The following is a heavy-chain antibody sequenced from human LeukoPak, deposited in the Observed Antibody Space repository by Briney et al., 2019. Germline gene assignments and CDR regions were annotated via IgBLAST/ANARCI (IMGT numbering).Heavy chain of an antibody. CDR1: GYSFTSYW. D-gene: IGHD3-10*01. CDR3: ASSRLLWFGGPSHMVDAFDI. Sequence: HGESLKISCKGSGYSFTSYWISWVRQMPGKGLEWMGRIDPSDSYTNYSPSFQGHVTISADKSISTAYLQWSSLKASDTAMYYCASSRLLWFGGPSHMVDAFDIWGQGTMVTVSS. J-gene: IGHJ3*02. CDR2: IDPSDSYT. V-gene: IGHV5-10-1*01.